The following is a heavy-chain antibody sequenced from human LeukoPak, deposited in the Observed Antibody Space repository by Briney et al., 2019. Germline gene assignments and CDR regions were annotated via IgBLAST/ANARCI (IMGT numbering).Heavy chain of an antibody. CDR2: IYSGGTT. D-gene: IGHD4-23*01. CDR3: ARRAGGYSHPYDY. Sequence: GGSLRHACAVSGFTVSGNYMSWVRQAPGKGLEWVSLIYSGGTTYYADSVKGRFTISRDNSKNTLYLQMNSLRAEDTAVYYCARRAGGYSHPYDYWGQGILVTVSS. V-gene: IGHV3-53*01. CDR1: GFTVSGNY. J-gene: IGHJ4*02.